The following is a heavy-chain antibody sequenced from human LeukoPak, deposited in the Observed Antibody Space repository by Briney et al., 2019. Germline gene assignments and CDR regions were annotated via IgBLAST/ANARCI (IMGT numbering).Heavy chain of an antibody. V-gene: IGHV4-30-2*01. CDR1: GGSISSGGYS. CDR2: IYHSGST. D-gene: IGHD4-23*01. Sequence: SETLSLTCAVSGGSISSGGYSWSWIRQPPGKGLEWIGYIYHSGSTYYNPSLKSRVTISVDRSKNQFSLKLSSVTAADTAVYYCARGADYGGNSIYWYFDLWGRGTLVTVPS. CDR3: ARGADYGGNSIYWYFDL. J-gene: IGHJ2*01.